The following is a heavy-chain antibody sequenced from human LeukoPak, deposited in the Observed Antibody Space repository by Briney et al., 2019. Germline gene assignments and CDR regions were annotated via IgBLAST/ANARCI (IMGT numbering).Heavy chain of an antibody. J-gene: IGHJ4*02. CDR3: ARDGYDILTGYPAVDY. V-gene: IGHV3-21*01. CDR1: GFTFSSYE. D-gene: IGHD3-9*01. CDR2: ISSSSSYI. Sequence: GGSLRLSCAASGFTFSSYEMNWVRQAPGKGLEWVSSISSSSSYIYYADSVKGRFTISRDNAKNSLYLQMNSLRAEDTAVYYCARDGYDILTGYPAVDYWGQGTLVTVSS.